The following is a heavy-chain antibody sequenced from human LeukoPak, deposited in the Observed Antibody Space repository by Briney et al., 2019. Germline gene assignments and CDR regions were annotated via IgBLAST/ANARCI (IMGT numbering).Heavy chain of an antibody. Sequence: GGSLQISCQGSGYRFTNYWIGWVRQMPGKGLEWMGIIYPGDSDTRYSPSFQGQVTISADKSISTAYLQWSSLKASDTAMYYCARRGYCSGGSCHNHAFDIWGQGTMVTVSS. J-gene: IGHJ3*02. CDR1: GYRFTNYW. CDR2: IYPGDSDT. V-gene: IGHV5-51*01. D-gene: IGHD2-15*01. CDR3: ARRGYCSGGSCHNHAFDI.